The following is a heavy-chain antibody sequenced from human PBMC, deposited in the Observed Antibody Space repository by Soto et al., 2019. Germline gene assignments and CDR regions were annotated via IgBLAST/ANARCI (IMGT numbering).Heavy chain of an antibody. V-gene: IGHV3-30*18. CDR2: ISYDGSDR. J-gene: IGHJ4*02. CDR1: GFTFSSYS. Sequence: GGSLRLSCAASGFTFSSYSMNWVRQAPGKGLEWVAVISYDGSDRYYVDSVKGRFTISRDNSKNTLYLQMNSLRPEDTAVYYCAKDMYRSGWLVYFDHWGQGTMVTVS. D-gene: IGHD6-19*01. CDR3: AKDMYRSGWLVYFDH.